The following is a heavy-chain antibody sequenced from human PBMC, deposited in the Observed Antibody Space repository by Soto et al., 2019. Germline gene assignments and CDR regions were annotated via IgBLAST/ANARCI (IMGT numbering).Heavy chain of an antibody. CDR3: ASSTVGSPFPWGAFDI. V-gene: IGHV5-51*01. D-gene: IGHD1-1*01. CDR2: IYPGDSDP. CDR1: EYSFTSYW. J-gene: IGHJ3*02. Sequence: PGASLKISCKASEYSFTSYWLGWVRQMPGKGLEWMEIIYPGDSDPRYSPSFQGQVTITADKYISTAYLQWSSLRASDTAMYYCASSTVGSPFPWGAFDIWGQGTMVTVSS.